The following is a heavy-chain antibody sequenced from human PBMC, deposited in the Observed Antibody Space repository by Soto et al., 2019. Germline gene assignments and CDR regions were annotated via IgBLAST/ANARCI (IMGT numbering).Heavy chain of an antibody. CDR1: GYTFTSYG. D-gene: IGHD4-17*01. J-gene: IGHJ4*02. CDR2: ISAHKGNT. CDR3: ARGTYGDY. V-gene: IGHV1-18*01. Sequence: QVHLVQSGAAVKKPGASVKVSCKGSGYTFTSYGITWVRQGPGQGLEWMGWISAHKGNTDYAQKLQGRVTVTRDISTSTAYMELRSLRSADTAVYYCARGTYGDYWGQGALVTVSS.